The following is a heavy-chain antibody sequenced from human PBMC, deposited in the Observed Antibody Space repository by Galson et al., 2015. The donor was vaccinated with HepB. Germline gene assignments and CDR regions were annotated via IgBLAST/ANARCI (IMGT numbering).Heavy chain of an antibody. CDR1: GFTFSNSW. CDR3: AKGTERRLTTMTSHNYFDH. D-gene: IGHD2-2*01. Sequence: SLRLSCAASGFTFSNSWMHWVRQAPGKGLEWVSTITAGGRTTYAESVTGRFIFSRDNSNNRVYLQMNSLRVADTAVYYCAKGTERRLTTMTSHNYFDHWGRGTLVTVSS. CDR2: ITAGGRT. V-gene: IGHV3-66*01. J-gene: IGHJ4*02.